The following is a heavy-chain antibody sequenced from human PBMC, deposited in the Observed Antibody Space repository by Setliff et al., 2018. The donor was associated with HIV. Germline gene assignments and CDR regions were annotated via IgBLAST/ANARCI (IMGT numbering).Heavy chain of an antibody. CDR3: ARARRDSYDRGRRNHYYIDV. Sequence: SVKVSCKASGGTFRGFGISWVVQAPGQGLEWMGQIIPIFGTPRYAQKFQGRVTITADGSTSTAYMELNTLKFEDTAVYYCARARRDSYDRGRRNHYYIDVWGKGTTVTVSS. D-gene: IGHD3-22*01. J-gene: IGHJ6*03. V-gene: IGHV1-69*13. CDR2: IIPIFGTP. CDR1: GGTFRGFG.